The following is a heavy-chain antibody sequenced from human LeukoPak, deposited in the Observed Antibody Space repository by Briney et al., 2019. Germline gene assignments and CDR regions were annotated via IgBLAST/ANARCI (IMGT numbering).Heavy chain of an antibody. CDR2: IKQDASEK. Sequence: GGSLRLSCAASGFTFSDYWMSWVRQAPGKGLEWVANIKQDASEKYYVDSVKGRFTISRDNAMNSLYLQMNSLRAEDTAVYYCARRGVDGALDYWGQGTLVTVSS. D-gene: IGHD5-24*01. J-gene: IGHJ4*02. CDR1: GFTFSDYW. CDR3: ARRGVDGALDY. V-gene: IGHV3-7*01.